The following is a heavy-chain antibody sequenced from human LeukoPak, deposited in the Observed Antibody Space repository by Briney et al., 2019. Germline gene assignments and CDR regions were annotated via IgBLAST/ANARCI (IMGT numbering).Heavy chain of an antibody. CDR1: GFTFDDYG. Sequence: GGSLRLSCAASGFTFDDYGMSWVRQAPGKGLECVSGINWNGGITGYADSVKGRFTISRDNAKNSLYLQMNSLRAEDTALYYCARVLEPAAMIGNWFDPWGQGTLVTVSS. J-gene: IGHJ5*02. V-gene: IGHV3-20*04. D-gene: IGHD2-2*01. CDR2: INWNGGIT. CDR3: ARVLEPAAMIGNWFDP.